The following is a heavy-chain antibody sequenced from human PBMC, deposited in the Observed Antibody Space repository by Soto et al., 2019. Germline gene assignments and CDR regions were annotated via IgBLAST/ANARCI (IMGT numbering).Heavy chain of an antibody. Sequence: SVKVSCKASGGTFSSYAISWVRQAPGQGLEWMGGIIPIFGTANYAQKFQGRVTITADESTSTAYMELSSLRSEDTAVYYCARAYCGGDCRFPPDAFDIWGQGTMVTVSS. CDR3: ARAYCGGDCRFPPDAFDI. J-gene: IGHJ3*02. CDR1: GGTFSSYA. V-gene: IGHV1-69*13. D-gene: IGHD2-21*02. CDR2: IIPIFGTA.